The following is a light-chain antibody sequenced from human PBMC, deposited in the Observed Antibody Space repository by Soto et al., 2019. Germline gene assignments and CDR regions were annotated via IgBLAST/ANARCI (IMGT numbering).Light chain of an antibody. CDR2: DAS. Sequence: EIVLTQSPGTLSLPPGERATLSCRASQSVSSSLAWYQQKPGLAPTLLISDASSRASGVPDRFTGGGSGTDFTLTIRRLEPEDFALYYCQQYAGSPITFGQGTRLEIK. J-gene: IGKJ5*01. V-gene: IGKV3-20*01. CDR1: QSVSSS. CDR3: QQYAGSPIT.